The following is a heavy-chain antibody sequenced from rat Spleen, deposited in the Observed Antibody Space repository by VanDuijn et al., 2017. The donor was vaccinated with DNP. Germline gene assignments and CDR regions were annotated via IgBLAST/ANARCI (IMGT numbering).Heavy chain of an antibody. Sequence: EVQLVESGGGLVQPGRSLKLSCAASGFTFSDYNMAWVRQAPKKGLEWVATISYDGSSTYYRDSVKGQFTISRVNAKSTLYLQMDSLRSEDTATYYCARHYGGYSYYWYFDFWGPGTMVTVS. D-gene: IGHD1-11*01. V-gene: IGHV5-7*01. CDR1: GFTFSDYN. CDR3: ARHYGGYSYYWYFDF. CDR2: ISYDGSST. J-gene: IGHJ1*01.